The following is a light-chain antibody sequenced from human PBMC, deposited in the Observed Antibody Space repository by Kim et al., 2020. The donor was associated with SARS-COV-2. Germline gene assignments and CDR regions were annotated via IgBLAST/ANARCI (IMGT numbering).Light chain of an antibody. CDR3: QQHSNWPPLT. CDR2: DAS. CDR1: SSISSH. V-gene: IGKV3-11*01. Sequence: GGTALPSWSSSSSISSHLGWYQQKPGQAPRLLIYDASNRATGVPARFSGSGSGTDFTLIISRLEPEDFAVYYCQQHSNWPPLTFGGGTKVDIK. J-gene: IGKJ4*01.